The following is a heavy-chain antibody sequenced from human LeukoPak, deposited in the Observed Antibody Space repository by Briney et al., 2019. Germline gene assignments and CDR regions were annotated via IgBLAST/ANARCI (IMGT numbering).Heavy chain of an antibody. CDR1: GFTFSSYA. J-gene: IGHJ4*02. Sequence: GGSLRLSCAASGFTFSSYAMHWVRQAPGKGLEWVAVVSYDGSNKYYADSVKGRFTISRDNSKNTLYLQMNSLRAEDTAVYYCARESIGVTMIVVVISSYFDYWGQGTLVTVSS. CDR2: VSYDGSNK. D-gene: IGHD3-22*01. CDR3: ARESIGVTMIVVVISSYFDY. V-gene: IGHV3-30*04.